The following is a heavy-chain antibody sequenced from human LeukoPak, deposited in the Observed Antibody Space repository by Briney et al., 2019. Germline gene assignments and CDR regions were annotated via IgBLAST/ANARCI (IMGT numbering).Heavy chain of an antibody. CDR3: ARESLAAAATFDY. CDR2: INSDESST. V-gene: IGHV3-74*01. CDR1: GFTFSSYW. J-gene: IGHJ4*02. Sequence: GGSLRLSCAASGFTFSSYWMHWVRQAPGKGLVWVSRINSDESSTTYADSEKGRFIISRDNAKNTLYLQMNSLRAEDTAVYYCARESLAAAATFDYWGQGTLVTVSS. D-gene: IGHD6-13*01.